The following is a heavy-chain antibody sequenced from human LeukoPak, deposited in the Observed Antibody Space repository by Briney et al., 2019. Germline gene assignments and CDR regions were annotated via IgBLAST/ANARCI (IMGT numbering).Heavy chain of an antibody. CDR2: IYYDGSDS. CDR3: ARYYGSGRGYYGLDV. Sequence: SGGSLRLSCAASGFTFSTYGMHWVRQAPGKGLEWVAVIYYDGSDSYYGASVKGRFTISRDNSKNTLYLQMNSLRAEDTAVYYCARYYGSGRGYYGLDVWGQGTTVTASS. J-gene: IGHJ6*02. D-gene: IGHD3-10*01. V-gene: IGHV3-33*01. CDR1: GFTFSTYG.